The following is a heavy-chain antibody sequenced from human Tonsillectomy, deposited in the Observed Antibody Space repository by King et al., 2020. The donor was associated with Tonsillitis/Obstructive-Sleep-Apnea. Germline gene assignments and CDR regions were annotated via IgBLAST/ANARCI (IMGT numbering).Heavy chain of an antibody. CDR2: IQSKTDGGPR. CDR3: TTSPGGERYFYWLVGYYYSMDV. J-gene: IGHJ6*03. D-gene: IGHD3-9*01. Sequence: VQLVESGGGLVKPGGSLRLSCAASGFTFSNAWMSWVRQAPGKGLEWGGRIQSKTDGGPRDYAAPVKGSFNISRDDSKNKRYQQKNSLKTEDTAVYYCTTSPGGERYFYWLVGYYYSMDVWGKGTTVTVSS. V-gene: IGHV3-15*01. CDR1: GFTFSNAW.